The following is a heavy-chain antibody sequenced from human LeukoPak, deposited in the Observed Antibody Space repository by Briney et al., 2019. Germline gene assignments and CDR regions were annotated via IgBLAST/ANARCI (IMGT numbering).Heavy chain of an antibody. Sequence: GGSLRLSCTVSGFTVSSNSMSWVRQAPGKGLEWVSFIYSDNTHYSDSVKGRFTISRDNAKNSLYLQMNSLRAEDTAVYYCARVLVKQQLGNWGQGTLVTVSS. CDR3: ARVLVKQQLGN. D-gene: IGHD6-13*01. J-gene: IGHJ4*02. V-gene: IGHV3-53*01. CDR1: GFTVSSNS. CDR2: IYSDNT.